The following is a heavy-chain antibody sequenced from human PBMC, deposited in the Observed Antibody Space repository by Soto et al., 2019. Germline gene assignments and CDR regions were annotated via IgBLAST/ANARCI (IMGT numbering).Heavy chain of an antibody. V-gene: IGHV3-21*01. Sequence: GGSLRLSCAASGITFTSHSMNWVRQAPGKGLEWVSSISSTTNYIYYADSMKGRFTVSRDNAKNSVYLEMNSLSAEDTAVYYCARESEDLTSNFDYWGQGTLVTVSS. CDR3: ARESEDLTSNFDY. CDR2: ISSTTNYI. CDR1: GITFTSHS. J-gene: IGHJ4*02.